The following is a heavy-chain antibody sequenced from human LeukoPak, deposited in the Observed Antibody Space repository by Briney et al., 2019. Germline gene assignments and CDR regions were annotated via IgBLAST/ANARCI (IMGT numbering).Heavy chain of an antibody. CDR2: IYSGGST. J-gene: IGHJ4*02. D-gene: IGHD1-26*01. Sequence: PGGSLRLSCAASGSTVSSNYMSWVRQAPGKGLEWASVIYSGGSTYYADSVKGRFTISRDNSKNTLYLQMNSLRAEDTAVYYCARPRGSYTPYYFDYWGQGTLVTVSS. CDR3: ARPRGSYTPYYFDY. CDR1: GSTVSSNY. V-gene: IGHV3-53*01.